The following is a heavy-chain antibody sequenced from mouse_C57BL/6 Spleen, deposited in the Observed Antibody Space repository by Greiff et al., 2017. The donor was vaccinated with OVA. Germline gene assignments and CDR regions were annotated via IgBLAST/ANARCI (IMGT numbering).Heavy chain of an antibody. V-gene: IGHV10-1*01. J-gene: IGHJ3*01. Sequence: EVQRVESGGGLVQPKGSLQLSCAASGFSFNTYAMNWVRQAPGKGLEWVARIRSKSNNYATYYADSVKDRFTISRDDSESMLYLQMNNLKTEDTAMYYCVSRLLYFAYWGQGTLVTVSA. CDR2: IRSKSNNYAT. CDR3: VSRLLYFAY. CDR1: GFSFNTYA. D-gene: IGHD2-12*01.